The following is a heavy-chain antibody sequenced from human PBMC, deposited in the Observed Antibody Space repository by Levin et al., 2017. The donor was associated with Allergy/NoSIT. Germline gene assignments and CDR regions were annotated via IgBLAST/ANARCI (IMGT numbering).Heavy chain of an antibody. Sequence: GESLKISCAASGFTFSSYAMSWVRQAPGKGLEWVSAISGSGGSTYYADSVKGRFTISRDNSKNTLYLQMNSLRAEDTAVYYCAKLGMHTAMVYWGQGTLVTVSS. CDR1: GFTFSSYA. J-gene: IGHJ4*02. V-gene: IGHV3-23*01. D-gene: IGHD5-18*01. CDR3: AKLGMHTAMVY. CDR2: ISGSGGST.